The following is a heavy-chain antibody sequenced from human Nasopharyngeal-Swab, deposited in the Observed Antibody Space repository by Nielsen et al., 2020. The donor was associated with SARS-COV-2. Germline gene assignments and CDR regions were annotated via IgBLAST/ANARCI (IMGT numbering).Heavy chain of an antibody. CDR3: VREFEATGATYLDY. CDR1: GFTVSSNY. CDR2: ITSSSSTR. J-gene: IGHJ4*02. V-gene: IGHV3-48*02. D-gene: IGHD1-26*01. Sequence: LSLTCAASGFTVSSNYMSWVRQAPGKGLEWVSYITSSSSTRYYADSVKGRFTVSRDNAKNSLYLQMSSLRDEDTAVYYCVREFEATGATYLDYWGLGTLVTVSS.